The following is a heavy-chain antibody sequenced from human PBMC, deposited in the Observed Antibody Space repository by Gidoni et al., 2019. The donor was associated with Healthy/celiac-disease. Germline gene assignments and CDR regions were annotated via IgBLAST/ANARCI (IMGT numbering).Heavy chain of an antibody. V-gene: IGHV4-34*01. Sequence: QVQLQQWGAGLLKPSETLSLTCAVYGGSFSGYYWSWIRQPPGKGREWIGEINHSGSTNYNPSLKSRVTISVDTSKTQFSLTLSSVTAADTAVYYCARLRRGYYCSGGSCYQNWFDPWGQGTLVTVSS. CDR3: ARLRRGYYCSGGSCYQNWFDP. CDR2: INHSGST. CDR1: GGSFSGYY. J-gene: IGHJ5*02. D-gene: IGHD2-15*01.